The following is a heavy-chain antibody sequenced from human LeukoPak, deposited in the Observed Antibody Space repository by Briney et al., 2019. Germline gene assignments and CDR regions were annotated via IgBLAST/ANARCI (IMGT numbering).Heavy chain of an antibody. V-gene: IGHV1-2*02. J-gene: IGHJ4*02. CDR3: ARLDVGSGSYSNFDY. Sequence: ASVKVSCKASGYTFTGFYIHWVRQAPGQGLEWMGWINPNSGGTKYAQRFQGRVTMTRDTSTSTAYMELRSLRSDDTAVYYCARLDVGSGSYSNFDYWGQGTLVTVSS. D-gene: IGHD3-10*01. CDR2: INPNSGGT. CDR1: GYTFTGFY.